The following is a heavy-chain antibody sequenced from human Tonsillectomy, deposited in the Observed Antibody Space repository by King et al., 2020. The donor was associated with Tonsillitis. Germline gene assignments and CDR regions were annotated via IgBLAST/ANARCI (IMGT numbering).Heavy chain of an antibody. CDR2: IIPILGIA. CDR3: AIVGEGGSSRTFDY. D-gene: IGHD6-13*01. J-gene: IGHJ4*02. V-gene: IGHV1-69*09. Sequence: QLVQSGAEVKKPGSSVKVSCKASGGTFSSYAISWVRQAPGQGLEWMGRIIPILGIANYAQKFQGRVTITADKSTSTAYMELSSLRSEDTAVYYCAIVGEGGSSRTFDYWGQGTLVTVSS. CDR1: GGTFSSYA.